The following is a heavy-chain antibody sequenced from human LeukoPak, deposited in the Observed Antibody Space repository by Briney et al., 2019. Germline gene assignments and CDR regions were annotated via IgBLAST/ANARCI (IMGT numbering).Heavy chain of an antibody. V-gene: IGHV3-33*03. CDR3: AKVLSGSQDY. Sequence: GGSLRLSCAASGFTFNSYGMHWVRQAPGKGLEWVAVMWYDGSNKYYADSVKGRFTISRDDSKNTLYLQMNSLRAEDTAVYYCAKVLSGSQDYWGQGTLVTVFS. J-gene: IGHJ4*02. CDR2: MWYDGSNK. CDR1: GFTFNSYG. D-gene: IGHD1-26*01.